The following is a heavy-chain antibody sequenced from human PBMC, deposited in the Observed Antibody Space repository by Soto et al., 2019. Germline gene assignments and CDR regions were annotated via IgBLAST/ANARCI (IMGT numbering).Heavy chain of an antibody. J-gene: IGHJ6*02. CDR1: GGSFSGYY. CDR2: INHSGST. Sequence: PSETLSLTCAVYGGSFSGYYWSWIRQPPGKGLEWIGEINHSGSTNYNPPLKSRVTISVDTSKNQFSLKLSSVTAADTAVYYCARGPYGSGSYNYYYYGMDVWGQGTTVTVSS. V-gene: IGHV4-34*01. D-gene: IGHD3-10*01. CDR3: ARGPYGSGSYNYYYYGMDV.